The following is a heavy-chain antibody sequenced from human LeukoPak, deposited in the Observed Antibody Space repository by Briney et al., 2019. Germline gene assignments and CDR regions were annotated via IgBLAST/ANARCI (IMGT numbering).Heavy chain of an antibody. CDR2: IYPGDSDT. CDR3: ARQLQYCSSTSCYALGFDP. D-gene: IGHD2-2*01. Sequence: GESLKISCQGSGYRFISYWIGWVRQLPGKGLEWMGIIYPGDSDTRYSPSFQGQVTISADKSISTAYLQWSSLKASDTAMYYCARQLQYCSSTSCYALGFDPWGQGTLVTVSS. J-gene: IGHJ5*02. V-gene: IGHV5-51*01. CDR1: GYRFISYW.